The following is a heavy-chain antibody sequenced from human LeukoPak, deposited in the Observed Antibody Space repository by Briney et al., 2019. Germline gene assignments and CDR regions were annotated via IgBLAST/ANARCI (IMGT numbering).Heavy chain of an antibody. V-gene: IGHV3-21*01. Sequence: GGTLRLSCAASGFTFRSYSMNWVRQAPGKGLEWVSSISSSSSYIYYADSVKGRFTISRDSAKNSLYLQMNSLRAEDTAVYYCARVRDYGMDVWGQGTTVTVSS. CDR1: GFTFRSYS. CDR2: ISSSSSYI. J-gene: IGHJ6*02. CDR3: ARVRDYGMDV.